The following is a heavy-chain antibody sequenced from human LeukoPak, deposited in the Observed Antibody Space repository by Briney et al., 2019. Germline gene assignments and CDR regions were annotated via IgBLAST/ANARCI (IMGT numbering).Heavy chain of an antibody. J-gene: IGHJ4*02. D-gene: IGHD6-19*01. CDR1: GYTFTGYY. Sequence: ASVKVSCKASGYTFTGYYMHWVRQAPGQGLEWMGWINPNSGGTNYAQKFQGRVTMSRDTSISTAYMELSRLRSDDTAVYYCARDQGSSGWYGEEYYFDYWGQGTLVTVSS. CDR2: INPNSGGT. CDR3: ARDQGSSGWYGEEYYFDY. V-gene: IGHV1-2*02.